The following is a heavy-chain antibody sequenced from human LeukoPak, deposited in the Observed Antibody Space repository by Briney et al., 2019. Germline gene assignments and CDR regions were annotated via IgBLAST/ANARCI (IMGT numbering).Heavy chain of an antibody. CDR3: VRHISTNTGYFDS. CDR2: VYYDGTS. J-gene: IGHJ4*02. V-gene: IGHV4-39*01. D-gene: IGHD5-24*01. Sequence: PSETLSLTCTVSGGSINSQSYYWGWIRQPPGKGLEWIGSVYYDGTSYSNLSLKSRVAIFVDTSRDQFSLDLSFVTAADTALYYCVRHISTNTGYFDSCGQGTLVSVSS. CDR1: GGSINSQSYY.